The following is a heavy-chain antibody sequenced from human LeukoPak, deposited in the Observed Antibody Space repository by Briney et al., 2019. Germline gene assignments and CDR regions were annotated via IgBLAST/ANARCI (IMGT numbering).Heavy chain of an antibody. J-gene: IGHJ5*02. D-gene: IGHD3-16*01. CDR1: GGSISSGGYY. V-gene: IGHV4-31*03. CDR2: IYYSGST. CDR3: ARGGGASEYWLDP. Sequence: PSQTLSLTCTVSGGSISSGGYYWSWIRQHPGKGLEWIGYIYYSGSTYYNPSLKSRVTISVDTSKNQFSLKLSSVTAADTAVYYCARGGGASEYWLDPWGQGTLVTVSS.